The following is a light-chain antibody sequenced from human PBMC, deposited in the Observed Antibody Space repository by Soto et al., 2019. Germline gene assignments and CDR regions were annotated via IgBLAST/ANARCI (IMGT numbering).Light chain of an antibody. CDR1: QSFRGL. CDR3: QQRHMWPIT. CDR2: DAY. Sequence: EVVWTHSPVTLSLSPGXXXXXXXRASQSFRGLLAWYQQKPGQAPRLLIYDAYNRATGIPPRFSGSGSGTDFTLTISSLEPEDSAVYYCQQRHMWPITFGQGTRM. V-gene: IGKV3-11*01. J-gene: IGKJ5*01.